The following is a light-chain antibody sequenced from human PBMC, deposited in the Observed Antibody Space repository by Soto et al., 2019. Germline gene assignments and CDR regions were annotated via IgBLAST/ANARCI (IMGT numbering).Light chain of an antibody. J-gene: IGLJ1*01. CDR1: TGDVTRGHY. Sequence: QAVVNQEPSLTLFPGGTVTLTCGSRTGDVTRGHYPYWFQQKPGQAPRTLIYDTSNKHSWTPARFSGSLLGGKAALTLSGAQPEDEAEYYCLLSYSGARVFGTGTKVTVL. CDR3: LLSYSGARV. V-gene: IGLV7-46*01. CDR2: DTS.